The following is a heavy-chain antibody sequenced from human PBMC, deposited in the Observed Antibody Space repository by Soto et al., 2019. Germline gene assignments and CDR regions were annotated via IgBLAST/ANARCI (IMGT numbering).Heavy chain of an antibody. Sequence: SETLSLTCTVSGASISSYYWSWIRQPPGKGLEWIGYVYYSGSTNYNPSLKSRLTMSVDTSRNQFSLKLTSVTAADTAVYYCAREPADGDYVDYWGQGTLVTVSS. D-gene: IGHD2-8*01. CDR1: GASISSYY. CDR2: VYYSGST. V-gene: IGHV4-59*01. CDR3: AREPADGDYVDY. J-gene: IGHJ4*02.